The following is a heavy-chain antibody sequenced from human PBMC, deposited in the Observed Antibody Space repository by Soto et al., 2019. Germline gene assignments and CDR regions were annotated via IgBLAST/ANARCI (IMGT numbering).Heavy chain of an antibody. D-gene: IGHD1-1*01. J-gene: IGHJ4*02. Sequence: EVQLVESGGGLVQPGGSLRLSCAASGFTFKTYSMNWVRQAPGKGLDWVSYISETSLAIYYRDSVKGRFTISRDNAKNTLYLQMNSLRDEDTAVYYCATLQLGREEVFDSWGQGTLVTVSS. CDR2: ISETSLAI. V-gene: IGHV3-48*02. CDR3: ATLQLGREEVFDS. CDR1: GFTFKTYS.